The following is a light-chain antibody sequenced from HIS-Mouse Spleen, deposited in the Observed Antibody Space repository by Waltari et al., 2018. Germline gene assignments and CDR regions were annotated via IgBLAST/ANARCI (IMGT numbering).Light chain of an antibody. CDR2: WAS. CDR1: QSVLYSYNNKNY. CDR3: QQYYSTPFT. J-gene: IGKJ3*01. V-gene: IGKV4-1*01. Sequence: DIVMTQSLDSLAVLLGETATVDCKSRQSVLYSYNNKNYLAGYQQKPGQPPKLLIHWASTRESGVHDRFSGSGSGTDFTLTISSLQAEDVAVYYCQQYYSTPFTFGPGTKVDIK.